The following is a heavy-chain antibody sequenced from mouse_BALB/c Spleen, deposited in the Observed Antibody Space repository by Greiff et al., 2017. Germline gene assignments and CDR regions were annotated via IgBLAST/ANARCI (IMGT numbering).Heavy chain of an antibody. D-gene: IGHD1-2*01. CDR1: GYTFTDYN. Sequence: VQLKESGPELVKPGASVKISCKASGYTFTDYNMHWVKQSHGKSLEWIGYIYPYNGGTGYNQKFKSKATLTVDNSSSTAYMELRSLTSEDSAVYYCARLDYGYYFGYWGQGTTLTVSS. V-gene: IGHV1S29*02. J-gene: IGHJ2*01. CDR2: IYPYNGGT. CDR3: ARLDYGYYFGY.